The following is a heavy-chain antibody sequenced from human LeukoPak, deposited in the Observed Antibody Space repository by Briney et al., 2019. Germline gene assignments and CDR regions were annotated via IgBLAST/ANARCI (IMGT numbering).Heavy chain of an antibody. CDR2: ISRSSSYV. Sequence: PGGSLRLSCAASGFTFSSYSMNWVRQAPGKGLEWVSSISRSSSYVYYADSVKGRFTISRDNAKNSLHLQMNSLRAEDTAVYYCARDSYYDSSGYYLYYFDYWGQGTLVTVSS. CDR3: ARDSYYDSSGYYLYYFDY. CDR1: GFTFSSYS. D-gene: IGHD3-22*01. V-gene: IGHV3-21*01. J-gene: IGHJ4*02.